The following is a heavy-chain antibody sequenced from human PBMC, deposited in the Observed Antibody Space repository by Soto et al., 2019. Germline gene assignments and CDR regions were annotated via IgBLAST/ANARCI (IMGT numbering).Heavy chain of an antibody. J-gene: IGHJ4*02. V-gene: IGHV4-59*01. CDR2: IYYSGST. D-gene: IGHD3-22*01. CDR1: GGSISSYY. CDR3: ARGYHYDN. Sequence: PSETLSLTCTVSGGSISSYYWSWIRQPPGKGLEWIGYIYYSGSTNYNPSLKSRVTISVDTSKNQFSLKLSSVTAADTAVYYCARGYHYDNWGQGTLVTVSS.